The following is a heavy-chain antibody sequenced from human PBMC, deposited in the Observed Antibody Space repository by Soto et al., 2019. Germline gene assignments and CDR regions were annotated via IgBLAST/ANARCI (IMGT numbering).Heavy chain of an antibody. D-gene: IGHD3-9*01. J-gene: IGHJ4*02. V-gene: IGHV3-23*01. CDR2: ISGSGGRT. CDR1: GFTFSTYA. Sequence: EVQLLESGGGLVQPGGSLRLTCAASGFTFSTYAMSWVRQAPGKGQEWVSAISGSGGRTNSADSVQGRFTISRDNAKNTLFLQMTSLRAQDTAVYYCAKIPYYDILTGYLDFWGQGTRVTVSS. CDR3: AKIPYYDILTGYLDF.